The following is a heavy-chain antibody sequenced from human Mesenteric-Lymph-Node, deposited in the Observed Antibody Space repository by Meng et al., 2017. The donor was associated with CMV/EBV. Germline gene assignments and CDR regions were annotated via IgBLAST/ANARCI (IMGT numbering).Heavy chain of an antibody. V-gene: IGHV4-39*01. CDR2: LYYSGRT. CDR3: ARHSPYIANWFDP. Sequence: TVSGGSIRRSRDCWGWIRQPTGKGLEWIGNLYYSGRTYYNPSLKSRVTISVDTSKNQFSLKLSSVTAADTAVYYCARHSPYIANWFDPWGQGTLVTVSS. J-gene: IGHJ5*02. CDR1: GGSIRRSRDC. D-gene: IGHD5-12*01.